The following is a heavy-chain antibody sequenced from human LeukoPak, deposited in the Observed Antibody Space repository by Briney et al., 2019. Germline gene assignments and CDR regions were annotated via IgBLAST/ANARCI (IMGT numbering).Heavy chain of an antibody. CDR3: ARGYYDILTGYYMEAAKYYYYGMDV. Sequence: SVKVSCTASGYTFTSYYMHWVRQAPGQGLEWMGGIIPIFGTANYAQKFQGRVTITADESTSTAYMELSSLRSEDTAVYYCARGYYDILTGYYMEAAKYYYYGMDVWGQGTTVTVSS. CDR1: GYTFTSYY. J-gene: IGHJ6*02. V-gene: IGHV1-69*13. CDR2: IIPIFGTA. D-gene: IGHD3-9*01.